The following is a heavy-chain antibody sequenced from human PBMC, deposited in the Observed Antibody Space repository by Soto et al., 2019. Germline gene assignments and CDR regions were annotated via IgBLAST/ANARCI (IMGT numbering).Heavy chain of an antibody. D-gene: IGHD5-18*01. J-gene: IGHJ4*02. Sequence: QVQLVQSGAEVKKPGSSVKVSCKASGGTFSSYAISWVRQAPGQGLEWMGGIIPIFGTENYAQKFQGRVTIPADESTRTAYMELSSLRSEDTAVYYCAREPSSGYCYGRGFDYWGQGTLVTVSS. CDR2: IIPIFGTE. V-gene: IGHV1-69*12. CDR1: GGTFSSYA. CDR3: AREPSSGYCYGRGFDY.